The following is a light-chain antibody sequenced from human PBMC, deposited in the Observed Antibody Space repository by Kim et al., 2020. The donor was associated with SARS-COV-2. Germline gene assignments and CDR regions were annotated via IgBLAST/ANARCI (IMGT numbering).Light chain of an antibody. CDR2: DAS. V-gene: IGKV1-33*01. J-gene: IGKJ1*01. Sequence: ASVGDRVTITCQASQDLSNYLNWYQQKPGKAPKLLICDASNLQTGVPSRFSGSGSGTDFTFTFNSLQPEDIATYYCQQYDDVPRTFGEGTKVDIK. CDR3: QQYDDVPRT. CDR1: QDLSNY.